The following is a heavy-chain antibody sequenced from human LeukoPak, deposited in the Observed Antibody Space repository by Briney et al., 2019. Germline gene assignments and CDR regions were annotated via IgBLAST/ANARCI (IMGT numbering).Heavy chain of an antibody. J-gene: IGHJ6*03. D-gene: IGHD4-11*01. V-gene: IGHV4-38-2*02. CDR2: IYHSGST. Sequence: SETLSLTCTVSGYSISSGYYWGWIRQPPGKGLEWIGSIYHSGSTYYNPSLKSRVTISVDTSKNPFSLKLSSVTAADTAVYYCAREATTVTTPYYYYYYMDVWGKGTTVTVSS. CDR1: GYSISSGYY. CDR3: AREATTVTTPYYYYYYMDV.